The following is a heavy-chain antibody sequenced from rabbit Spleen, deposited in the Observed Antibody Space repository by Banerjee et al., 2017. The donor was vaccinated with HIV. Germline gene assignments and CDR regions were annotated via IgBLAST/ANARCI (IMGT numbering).Heavy chain of an antibody. CDR1: GFSFSSSDY. J-gene: IGHJ4*01. CDR3: ARGGGL. CDR2: IYAGSSGST. V-gene: IGHV1S40*01. Sequence: QSLEESGGGLVKPGGTLTLTCTASGFSFSSSDYMCWVRQAPGKGLEWIACIYAGSSGSTYYANWAVGRFTISKTSSTTVTLRMTSLTAADTATYFCARGGGLWGPGTLVTVS.